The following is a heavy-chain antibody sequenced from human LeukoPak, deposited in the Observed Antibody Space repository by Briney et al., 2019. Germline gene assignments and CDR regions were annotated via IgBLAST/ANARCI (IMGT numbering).Heavy chain of an antibody. CDR3: AKGGTGYYTLLFVY. CDR2: ISGSGGST. CDR1: GFTFSSYA. J-gene: IGHJ4*02. V-gene: IGHV3-23*01. D-gene: IGHD3/OR15-3a*01. Sequence: GGSLRLSCAASGFTFSSYAINWVRQAPGKGLEWVSAISGSGGSTYYADSVKGRFTISRDNSKNTLYLQMNSLRAEDTAVYYCAKGGTGYYTLLFVYWGQGILVTVSS.